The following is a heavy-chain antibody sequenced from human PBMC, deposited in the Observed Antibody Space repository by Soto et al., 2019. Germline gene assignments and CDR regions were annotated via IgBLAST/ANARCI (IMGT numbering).Heavy chain of an antibody. D-gene: IGHD6-13*01. V-gene: IGHV1-3*01. Sequence: ASVKVSCKASGYTFTSYAMHWVRQAPGQRXEWMGWINAGNGNTKYSQKFQGRVTITRDTSASTAYMELSSLRSEDTAVYYCARDRGMGNPYSSSWSGTVDYWGHGTLVTVSS. CDR2: INAGNGNT. CDR3: ARDRGMGNPYSSSWSGTVDY. CDR1: GYTFTSYA. J-gene: IGHJ4*01.